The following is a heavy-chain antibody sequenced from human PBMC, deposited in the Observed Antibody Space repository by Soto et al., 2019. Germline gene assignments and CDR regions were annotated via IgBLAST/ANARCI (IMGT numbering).Heavy chain of an antibody. CDR1: GGSISSGGYY. Sequence: QVQLQESGPGLVKPSQTLSLTCTVSGGSISSGGYYWSWIRQHPGKGLGWIGYIYYSGSTYYNPSLKSRVTISVDTSKNQFSLKLSSVTAADTAVYYCARDSPMVRGVIIPGMDVWGQGTTVTVSS. J-gene: IGHJ6*02. V-gene: IGHV4-31*03. CDR3: ARDSPMVRGVIIPGMDV. CDR2: IYYSGST. D-gene: IGHD3-10*01.